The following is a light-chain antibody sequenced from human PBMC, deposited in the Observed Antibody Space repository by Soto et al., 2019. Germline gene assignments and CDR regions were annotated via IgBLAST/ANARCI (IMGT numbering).Light chain of an antibody. V-gene: IGKV3-20*01. CDR1: QSVSGYY. J-gene: IGKJ5*01. CDR3: QQLNSYSIT. CDR2: SAP. Sequence: EGGLTQSPGTLSLSPGERATLSCRASQSVSGYYLAWYQQKPGQAPRLLIYSAPLKPAGIPDRFSGSGSATDFTLTISSLQPEDFATYYCQQLNSYSITFGQGTRLEN.